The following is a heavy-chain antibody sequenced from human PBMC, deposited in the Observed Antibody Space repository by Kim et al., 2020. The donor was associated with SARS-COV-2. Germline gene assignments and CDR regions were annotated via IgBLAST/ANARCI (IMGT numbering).Heavy chain of an antibody. Sequence: SETLSLTCAVYGGSFSGYYWSWIRQPPGKGLEWIGEINHSGSTNYNPSLKSRVTISVDTSKNQFSLKLSSVTAADTAVYYCARGLWQWLRPNWFDPWGQGTLVTVSS. CDR3: ARGLWQWLRPNWFDP. D-gene: IGHD5-12*01. CDR1: GGSFSGYY. J-gene: IGHJ5*02. CDR2: INHSGST. V-gene: IGHV4-34*01.